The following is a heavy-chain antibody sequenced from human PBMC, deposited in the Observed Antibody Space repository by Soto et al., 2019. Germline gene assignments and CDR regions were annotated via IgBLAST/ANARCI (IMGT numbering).Heavy chain of an antibody. CDR3: ARERGSSSWYEFDY. V-gene: IGHV1-18*01. CDR2: ISAYNGNT. Sequence: ASVKVSCKTSGYTFTSNGISWVRQAPGHGLEWMGWISAYNGNTNYAQNFQGRVTMGRDTSTSTAYMELRSLRSDDTAVYYCARERGSSSWYEFDYWGQGNLVTVSS. D-gene: IGHD6-13*01. CDR1: GYTFTSNG. J-gene: IGHJ4*02.